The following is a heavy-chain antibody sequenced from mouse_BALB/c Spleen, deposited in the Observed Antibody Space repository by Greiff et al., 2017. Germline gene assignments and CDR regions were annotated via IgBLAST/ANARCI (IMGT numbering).Heavy chain of an antibody. Sequence: QVQLQQSGAELVKPGASVQLSCKASGYTFTSYYLYWVKQRPGQGLEWIGEINPSNGGTNFTEKFKSKATLTVDKSSSTAYMQLSSLTSEDSAGYYCTIPYGYDAMDYWGQGTSVTVSS. V-gene: IGHV1S16*01. CDR1: GYTFTSYY. CDR2: INPSNGGT. J-gene: IGHJ4*01. D-gene: IGHD1-1*02. CDR3: TIPYGYDAMDY.